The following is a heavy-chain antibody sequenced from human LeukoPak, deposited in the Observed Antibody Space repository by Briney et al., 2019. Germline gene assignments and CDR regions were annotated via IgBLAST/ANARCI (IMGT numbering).Heavy chain of an antibody. CDR2: ISGSGTNT. Sequence: GGSLRLSCAASGFTFSSYAMTWVRQAPGKGLEWVSVISGSGTNTDYADSVKGRFTISRDNAKNSLYLQMNSLRAEDTAVYYCARQFALAAAIDYWGQGTLVTVSS. D-gene: IGHD6-13*01. J-gene: IGHJ4*02. CDR3: ARQFALAAAIDY. V-gene: IGHV3-21*01. CDR1: GFTFSSYA.